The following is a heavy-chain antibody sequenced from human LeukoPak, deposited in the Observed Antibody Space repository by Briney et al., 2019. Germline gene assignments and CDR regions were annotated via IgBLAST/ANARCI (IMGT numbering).Heavy chain of an antibody. V-gene: IGHV3-11*06. D-gene: IGHD1-26*01. J-gene: IGHJ4*02. CDR2: ITSSSDSI. CDR1: GFTFSYYY. Sequence: GGSLRLSCAASGFTFSYYYMSGVRQAPGKGLECLSYITSSSDSIHYADSVRGRFTVSRDNAKNSLYLQMNSLRDEDTAVYYCARDPGYSRPSSYGYFDHWGQGTLATVSS. CDR3: ARDPGYSRPSSYGYFDH.